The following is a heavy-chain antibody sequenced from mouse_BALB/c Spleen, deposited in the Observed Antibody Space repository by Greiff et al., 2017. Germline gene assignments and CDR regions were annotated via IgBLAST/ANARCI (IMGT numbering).Heavy chain of an antibody. J-gene: IGHJ3*01. CDR3: ARSAYYGNPEAY. V-gene: IGHV14-3*02. D-gene: IGHD2-10*01. Sequence: EVQLQQSGAELVKPGASVKLSCTASGFNIKDTYMHWVKQRPEQGLEWIGRIDPANGNTKYDPKFQGKATITADTSSNTAYLQLSSLTSEDTAVYYCARSAYYGNPEAYWGQGTLVTVSA. CDR1: GFNIKDTY. CDR2: IDPANGNT.